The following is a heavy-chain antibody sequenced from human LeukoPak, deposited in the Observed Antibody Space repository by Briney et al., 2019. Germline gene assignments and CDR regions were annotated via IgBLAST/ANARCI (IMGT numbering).Heavy chain of an antibody. CDR3: ARLTMVRGVKCAFDI. V-gene: IGHV4-34*01. D-gene: IGHD3-10*01. CDR2: INHSGST. J-gene: IGHJ3*02. Sequence: SETLSLACAVYGRSFSGYYWSWIRQPPGKGLEWIGEINHSGSTNYNPSLKSRVTISVDTSKNQFSLKLSSVTAADTAVYYCARLTMVRGVKCAFDIWGQGTMVTVSS. CDR1: GRSFSGYY.